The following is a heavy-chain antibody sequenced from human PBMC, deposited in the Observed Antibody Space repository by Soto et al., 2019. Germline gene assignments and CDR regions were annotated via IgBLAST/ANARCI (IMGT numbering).Heavy chain of an antibody. J-gene: IGHJ6*02. CDR2: MSYDGGKI. CDR3: ATDRDPYYYYYLMDV. Sequence: GGSLRLSCEASGFAFDTYGMHLIRQGAGQGLEWVATMSYDGGKIYYRDSVRGRFSISRDDSKRTLYLHKNSLRAEDTAVYYCATDRDPYYYYYLMDVWGQGTTVTVS. CDR1: GFAFDTYG. V-gene: IGHV3-30*03.